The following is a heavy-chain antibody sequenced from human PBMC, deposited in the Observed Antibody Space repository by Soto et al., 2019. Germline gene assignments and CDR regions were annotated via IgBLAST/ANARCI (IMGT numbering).Heavy chain of an antibody. V-gene: IGHV3-33*01. Sequence: QVQLVESGGGVVQPGRSLRLSCAASGFTFSHYGIDWVRQAPGKGLEWVAGVWYDGSKQYYADSVKGRFTVFRDNSKNTVYLQMNSLRPEDTAVYYCARDNDISGHFSYFDYWGQGILVTVSS. CDR3: ARDNDISGHFSYFDY. CDR1: GFTFSHYG. CDR2: VWYDGSKQ. J-gene: IGHJ4*02. D-gene: IGHD5-12*01.